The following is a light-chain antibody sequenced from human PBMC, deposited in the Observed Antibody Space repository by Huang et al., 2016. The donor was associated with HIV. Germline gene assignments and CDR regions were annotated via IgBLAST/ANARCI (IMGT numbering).Light chain of an antibody. CDR3: QQYFNTPPT. J-gene: IGKJ1*01. Sequence: DIVMTQSPDSLAVSLGERATIKCKSSQSVLNRSNNKKDLAWFQKKPGQPSKLVIYWASTRESGVPGRFSGSGSETDFTLTISSLQAEDVAVYYCQQYFNTPPTFGQGTKVEIK. V-gene: IGKV4-1*01. CDR1: QSVLNRSNNKKD. CDR2: WAS.